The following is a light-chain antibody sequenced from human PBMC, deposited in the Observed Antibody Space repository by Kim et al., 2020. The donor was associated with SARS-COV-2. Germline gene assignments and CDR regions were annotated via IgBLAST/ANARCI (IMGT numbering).Light chain of an antibody. V-gene: IGKV3-20*01. Sequence: EIVLTQSPGTLSLSPGERATLSCRASQSVSSSHLAWYQQKPGQAPRLLIYGASSRATGIPDRFSGSGSGTDFTLSISGLEPEDFVVYYCQQYGSSPLTFGGGTKVDIK. J-gene: IGKJ4*01. CDR1: QSVSSSH. CDR2: GAS. CDR3: QQYGSSPLT.